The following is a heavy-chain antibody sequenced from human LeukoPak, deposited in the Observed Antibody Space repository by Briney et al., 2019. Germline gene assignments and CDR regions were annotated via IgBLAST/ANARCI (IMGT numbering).Heavy chain of an antibody. D-gene: IGHD4/OR15-4a*01. CDR1: GGSISTYY. CDR3: ARQNYGAAPLRY. Sequence: SETLSLTCTVSGGSISTYYWTWIRQPAGKGLEWIGRIYSSGSTNYNPSLKSRLTISVDTSKNQFSLKLSSVTAADTAVYYCARQNYGAAPLRYWGQGTLVTVSS. CDR2: IYSSGST. V-gene: IGHV4-4*07. J-gene: IGHJ4*02.